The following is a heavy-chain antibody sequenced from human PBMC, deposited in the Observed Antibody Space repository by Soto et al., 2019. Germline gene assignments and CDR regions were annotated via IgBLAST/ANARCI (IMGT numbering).Heavy chain of an antibody. J-gene: IGHJ4*02. V-gene: IGHV6-1*01. Sequence: SQTLSLTCAISGDSVSSISVAWNWIRQSPSRGPEWLGRTYYRSKWFNEYAVFVKSRITINPDTSKNQFSLHLNSVTPEDTAVYYCARSNYGSGSQNWGQGTLVTVSS. CDR1: GDSVSSISVA. CDR3: ARSNYGSGSQN. D-gene: IGHD3-10*01. CDR2: TYYRSKWFN.